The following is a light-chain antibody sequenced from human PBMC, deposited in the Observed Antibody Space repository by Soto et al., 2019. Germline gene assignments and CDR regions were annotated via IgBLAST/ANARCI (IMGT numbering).Light chain of an antibody. Sequence: DIQMTQSKTSLSASVGYRVTITCRASQNIKNYLNWHQQKPGKAPKPLIYASSSLQSGVPSRFSGSGSGADFILTISSLQSEDFATYYCQQSYSTPITFGQGTLLEI. CDR3: QQSYSTPIT. J-gene: IGKJ5*01. V-gene: IGKV1-39*01. CDR1: QNIKNY. CDR2: ASS.